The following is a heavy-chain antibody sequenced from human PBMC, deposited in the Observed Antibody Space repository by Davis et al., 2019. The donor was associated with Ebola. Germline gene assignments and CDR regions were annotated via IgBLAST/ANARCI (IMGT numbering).Heavy chain of an antibody. CDR2: INHSGST. V-gene: IGHV4-34*01. CDR1: GGSFSGYY. Sequence: MPSETLSLTCAVYGGSFSGYYWSWIRQPPGKGLEWIGEINHSGSTNYNPSLKSRVTISVDTSKNQFSLKLSSVTAADTAVYYCASRTSTMVRRVIHYWGQGTLVTVSS. D-gene: IGHD3-10*01. CDR3: ASRTSTMVRRVIHY. J-gene: IGHJ4*02.